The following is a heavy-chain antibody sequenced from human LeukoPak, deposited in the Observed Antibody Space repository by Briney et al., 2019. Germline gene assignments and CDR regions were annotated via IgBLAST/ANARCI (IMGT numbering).Heavy chain of an antibody. V-gene: IGHV3-23*01. CDR2: IFPSGGEI. D-gene: IGHD6-19*01. CDR1: GFTFSSYS. Sequence: GGSLRLSCAASGFTFSSYSMNWVRQPPGKGLEWVSSIFPSGGEIHYADSVRGRFTISRDNSKSTLSLQMNSLRAEDTAVYYCAKTAVAGYFDYWGQGTLVTVSS. CDR3: AKTAVAGYFDY. J-gene: IGHJ4*02.